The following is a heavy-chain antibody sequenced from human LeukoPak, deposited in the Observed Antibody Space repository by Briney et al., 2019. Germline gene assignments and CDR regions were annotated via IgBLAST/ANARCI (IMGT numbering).Heavy chain of an antibody. CDR1: GFTFSDYY. CDR2: ISSSGSTI. V-gene: IGHV3-11*01. Sequence: GGSLRLSCAASGFTFSDYYMSWIRQAPGKGLEWVSYISSSGSTIYYADSVKGRFTISRDNSKNTLYLQMNSLRAEDTAVYYCARETPYSSGRIDPWGQGTLVTVSS. J-gene: IGHJ5*02. D-gene: IGHD6-19*01. CDR3: ARETPYSSGRIDP.